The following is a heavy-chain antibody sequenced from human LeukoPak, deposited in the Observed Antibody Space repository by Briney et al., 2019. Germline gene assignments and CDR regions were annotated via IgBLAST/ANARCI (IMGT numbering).Heavy chain of an antibody. V-gene: IGHV3-30*03. CDR3: TTVDY. J-gene: IGHJ4*02. CDR2: ISYDGSNK. CDR1: GFTFSSYG. Sequence: GGSLRLSCAASGFTFSSYGMHWVRQAPGKGLEWVAVISYDGSNKYYADSVKGRFTISRDNSKNTLYLQMNSLKTEDTAVYYCTTVDYWGQGTLVTVSS.